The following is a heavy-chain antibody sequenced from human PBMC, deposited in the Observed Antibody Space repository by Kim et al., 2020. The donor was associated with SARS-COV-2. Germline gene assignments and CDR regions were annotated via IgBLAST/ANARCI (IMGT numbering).Heavy chain of an antibody. D-gene: IGHD4-17*01. V-gene: IGHV2-70*01. J-gene: IGHJ4*02. Sequence: YYSTSLKTRLTISKDTSKSQVVLTMTNMDPVDTATYYCARIDLHYGGNSYWGQGTLVTVSS. CDR3: ARIDLHYGGNSY.